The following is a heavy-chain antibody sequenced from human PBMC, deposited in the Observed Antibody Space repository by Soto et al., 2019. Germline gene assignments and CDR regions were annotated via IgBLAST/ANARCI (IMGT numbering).Heavy chain of an antibody. Sequence: PSETLSLTCTVSGGSISSYYWSWIRQPPGKGLEWIGYIYYSGSTNYNPSLKSRVTISVDTSKNQFSLKLCSVTAADTAVYYCARDLGSGWYRGFDYWGQGTLVTVSS. CDR3: ARDLGSGWYRGFDY. J-gene: IGHJ4*02. V-gene: IGHV4-59*01. CDR2: IYYSGST. D-gene: IGHD6-19*01. CDR1: GGSISSYY.